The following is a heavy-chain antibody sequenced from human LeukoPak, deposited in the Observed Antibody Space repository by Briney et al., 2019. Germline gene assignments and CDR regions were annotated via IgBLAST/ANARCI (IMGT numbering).Heavy chain of an antibody. CDR3: AKDPRSSGWDEGDYFDY. J-gene: IGHJ4*02. V-gene: IGHV3-23*01. Sequence: GGSLRLSCAASGFTFSSYAMSWVRQAPGKGLEWVSAISGSGGSTYYADSVKGRFTISRDNSKNTLYPQMNSLRAEDTAVYYCAKDPRSSGWDEGDYFDYWGQGTLVTVSS. CDR2: ISGSGGST. CDR1: GFTFSSYA. D-gene: IGHD6-19*01.